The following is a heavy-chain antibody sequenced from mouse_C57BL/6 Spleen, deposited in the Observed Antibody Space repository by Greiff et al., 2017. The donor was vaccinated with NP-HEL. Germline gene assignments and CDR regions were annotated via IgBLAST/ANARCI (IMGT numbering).Heavy chain of an antibody. CDR2: INPSSGYT. CDR3: ARSDGSSLAGFAY. V-gene: IGHV1-7*01. J-gene: IGHJ3*01. D-gene: IGHD1-1*01. CDR1: GYTFTSYW. Sequence: QVQLQQSGAELAKPGASVKLSCKASGYTFTSYWMHWVKQRPGQGLEWIGYINPSSGYTKYNQKFKDKATLTADKSSSTAYMQLISLTYEDSAVYYCARSDGSSLAGFAYWGQGTLVTVSA.